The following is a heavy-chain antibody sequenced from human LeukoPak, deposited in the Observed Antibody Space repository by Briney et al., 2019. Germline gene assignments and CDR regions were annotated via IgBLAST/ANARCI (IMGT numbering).Heavy chain of an antibody. CDR1: GVSISSYY. CDR3: ARSSSSSSWYRYYFDY. J-gene: IGHJ4*02. D-gene: IGHD6-13*01. V-gene: IGHV4-59*01. Sequence: NSSETLSLTCTASGVSISSYYWSWIRQPPGKGLEWVGYIYYSGSTNYNPSLKSRVTISVDTSKNQFSLKLSSVTAADTAVYYCARSSSSSSWYRYYFDYWGQGTLVTVSS. CDR2: IYYSGST.